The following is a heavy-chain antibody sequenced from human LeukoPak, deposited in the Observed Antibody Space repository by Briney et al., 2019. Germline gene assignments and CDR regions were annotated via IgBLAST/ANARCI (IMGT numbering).Heavy chain of an antibody. V-gene: IGHV3-23*01. CDR3: AKALHSNPYYYYYMDV. D-gene: IGHD4-11*01. CDR1: GFTFSSYA. CDR2: ISGSGGST. J-gene: IGHJ6*03. Sequence: GGSLRLFCAASGFTFSSYAMSWVRQAPGKGLEWVSAISGSGGSTYYADSVKGRFTISRDNSKNTLYLQMNSLRAEDTAVYYCAKALHSNPYYYYYMDVWGKGTTVTVSS.